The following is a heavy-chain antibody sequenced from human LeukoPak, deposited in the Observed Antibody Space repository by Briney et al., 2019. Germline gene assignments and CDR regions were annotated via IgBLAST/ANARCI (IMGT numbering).Heavy chain of an antibody. CDR3: AADFYTSYHLGY. CDR1: GFTVTVNY. V-gene: IGHV3-66*01. Sequence: GGSLRLSCAVSGFTVTVNYMSWVRLAPGKGLEWVSIIYRSGSISYADSVKGRFIISRDSSTNTLSLQMTSLRAEDTAVYYCAADFYTSYHLGYWGQGTLVTVSS. J-gene: IGHJ4*02. CDR2: IYRSGSI. D-gene: IGHD3-16*01.